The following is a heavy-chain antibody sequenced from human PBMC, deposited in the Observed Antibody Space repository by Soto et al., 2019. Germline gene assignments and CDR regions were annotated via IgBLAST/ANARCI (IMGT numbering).Heavy chain of an antibody. Sequence: PGWSLRLACAASGFTFISYSMKWVRQAPGQGLEWVSSISSSSSYIYYADSVKGRFTISRDNAKNSLYLQMNSLRAEDTAVYYCARDQSVVGSSWDKRDPEAFDIWGQGTMVTVSS. D-gene: IGHD6-13*01. CDR3: ARDQSVVGSSWDKRDPEAFDI. J-gene: IGHJ3*02. V-gene: IGHV3-21*01. CDR2: ISSSSSYI. CDR1: GFTFISYS.